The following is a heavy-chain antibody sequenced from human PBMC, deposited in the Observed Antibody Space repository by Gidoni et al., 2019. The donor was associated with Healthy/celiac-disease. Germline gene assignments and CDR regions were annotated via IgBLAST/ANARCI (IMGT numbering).Heavy chain of an antibody. CDR2: ISYDGSNK. CDR3: ARHGYYGSGGYQNWFDP. CDR1: GFTFSSYA. D-gene: IGHD3-10*01. Sequence: AASGFTFSSYAMHWVRQAPGKGLEWVAVISYDGSNKYYADSVKGRFTISRDNSKNTLYLQMNSLRAEDTAVYYCARHGYYGSGGYQNWFDPWGQGTLVTVSS. V-gene: IGHV3-30-3*01. J-gene: IGHJ5*02.